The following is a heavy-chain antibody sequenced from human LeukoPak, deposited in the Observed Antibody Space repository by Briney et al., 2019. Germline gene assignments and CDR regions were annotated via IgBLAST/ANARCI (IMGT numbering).Heavy chain of an antibody. J-gene: IGHJ4*02. CDR3: AREGGYDYRGVYY. V-gene: IGHV3-53*01. D-gene: IGHD5-12*01. CDR2: IYSGGST. Sequence: GGSLRLSCAASGFTFSSYSMNWVRQAPGKGLEWVSVIYSGGSTYYADSVKGRFTISRDNSKNTLYLQMNSLRAKHTAVSYCAREGGYDYRGVYYWGQGTLVTVSS. CDR1: GFTFSSYS.